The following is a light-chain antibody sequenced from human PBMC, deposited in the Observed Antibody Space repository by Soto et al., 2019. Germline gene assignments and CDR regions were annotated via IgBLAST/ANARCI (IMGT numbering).Light chain of an antibody. CDR2: AAS. J-gene: IGKJ3*01. Sequence: DIQMTQSPSSVSASVGDTINITCRASHDIKKWLAWYQQKPGKAPKVLIYAASNLESGVSPRFSGSGAGTEFSLTISSLQTEDFATYFCHQASSFPCTFGPGTKVDIK. CDR1: HDIKKW. V-gene: IGKV1-12*01. CDR3: HQASSFPCT.